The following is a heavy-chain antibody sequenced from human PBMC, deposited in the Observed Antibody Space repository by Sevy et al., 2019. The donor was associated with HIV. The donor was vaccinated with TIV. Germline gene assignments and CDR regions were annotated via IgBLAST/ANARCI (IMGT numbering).Heavy chain of an antibody. CDR1: GFTFSSYS. CDR3: AREEHVYGDYGGAFDI. V-gene: IGHV3-48*02. D-gene: IGHD4-17*01. J-gene: IGHJ3*02. Sequence: GGSLRLSCAASGFTFSSYSMNWVRQAPGKGLEWVSYISSSSSTIYYADSVKGRFTTSRDNAKNSLYLQMNSLRDEDTAVYYCAREEHVYGDYGGAFDIWGQGTMVTVSS. CDR2: ISSSSSTI.